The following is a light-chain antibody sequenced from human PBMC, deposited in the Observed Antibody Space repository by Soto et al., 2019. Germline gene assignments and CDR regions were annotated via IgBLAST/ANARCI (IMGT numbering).Light chain of an antibody. J-gene: IGLJ1*01. CDR3: SSYTTTDPYV. Sequence: QSVLTQPASVSGSPGQSITISCTGTSSDVGTYDLVSWYQHHPGAAPKLIIYEATRRPSGISNRFSGSKSGNTASLTISGLQAEDEADYYCSSYTTTDPYVFGTGTKLTVL. CDR2: EAT. CDR1: SSDVGTYDL. V-gene: IGLV2-14*02.